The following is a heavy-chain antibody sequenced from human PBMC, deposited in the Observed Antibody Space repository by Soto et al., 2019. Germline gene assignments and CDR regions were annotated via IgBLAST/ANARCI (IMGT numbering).Heavy chain of an antibody. CDR2: IYYSGST. CDR1: GGSISSSGYY. CDR3: ARMGDYGDYGSPYYYYMDV. D-gene: IGHD4-17*01. J-gene: IGHJ6*03. Sequence: SETLSLTCTVSGGSISSSGYYWGWIRQPPGKGLEWIGSIYYSGSTYYNPSLKSRVTISVDTSKNQFSLKLSSVTAADTAVYYCARMGDYGDYGSPYYYYMDVWGKGTTVTVS. V-gene: IGHV4-39*01.